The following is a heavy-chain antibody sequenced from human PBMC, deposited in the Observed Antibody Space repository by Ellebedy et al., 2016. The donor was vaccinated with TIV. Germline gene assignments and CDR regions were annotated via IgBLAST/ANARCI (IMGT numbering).Heavy chain of an antibody. CDR3: VREAGAFDI. J-gene: IGHJ3*02. CDR2: VWFDGSLQ. V-gene: IGHV3-33*01. Sequence: GESLKISCAASGFTFSNHVLHCVRQAPGKGLECVALVWFDGSLQYYADSGSGRFSISRDNSKNTLFLQMTSLRAEATAVYYCVREAGAFDIWGQGTMVTVSS. D-gene: IGHD3-10*01. CDR1: GFTFSNHV.